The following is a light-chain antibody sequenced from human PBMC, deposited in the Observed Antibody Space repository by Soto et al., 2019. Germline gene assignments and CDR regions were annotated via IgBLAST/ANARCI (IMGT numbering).Light chain of an antibody. CDR1: QSVSSSY. CDR2: GAS. CDR3: QQYHNWWT. V-gene: IGKV3-15*01. J-gene: IGKJ1*01. Sequence: EIVLTQSPGTLSLSPGERATLSCRACQSVSSSYLAWYQQKPGQAPRLLIYGASTRATGIPARFSGSGSGTEFTLTISSLQSEDFAVYYCQQYHNWWTFGQGTKVDI.